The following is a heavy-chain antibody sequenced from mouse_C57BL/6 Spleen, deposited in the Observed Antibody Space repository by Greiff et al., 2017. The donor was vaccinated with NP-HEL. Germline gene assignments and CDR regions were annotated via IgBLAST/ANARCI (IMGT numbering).Heavy chain of an antibody. J-gene: IGHJ2*01. CDR2: IDPETGGT. Sequence: QVQLQQSGAELVRPGASVTLSCKASGYTFTDYEMHWVKQTPVHGLEWIGAIDPETGGTAYNQKFKGKAILTADKSSSTAYMELRSLTSEDSAVYYCTRSARLSGYFDYWGQGTTLTVSS. V-gene: IGHV1-15*01. CDR3: TRSARLSGYFDY. CDR1: GYTFTDYE. D-gene: IGHD1-1*02.